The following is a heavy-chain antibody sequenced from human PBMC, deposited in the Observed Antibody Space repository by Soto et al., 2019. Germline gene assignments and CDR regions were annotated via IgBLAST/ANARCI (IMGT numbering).Heavy chain of an antibody. CDR3: ASSRYDFWSGYPSVALDY. D-gene: IGHD3-3*01. V-gene: IGHV1-69*02. J-gene: IGHJ4*02. CDR1: GGTFSSYT. Sequence: SVKVSCKASGGTFSSYTISWVRQAPGQGLEWMGRIIPILGIANYAQKFQGRVTITADKSTGTAYMELSSLRSEDTAVYYCASSRYDFWSGYPSVALDYWGQGTLVTVSS. CDR2: IIPILGIA.